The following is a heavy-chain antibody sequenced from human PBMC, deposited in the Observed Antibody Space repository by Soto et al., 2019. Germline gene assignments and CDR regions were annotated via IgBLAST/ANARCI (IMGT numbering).Heavy chain of an antibody. CDR3: AKRPASLVCFNY. V-gene: IGHV3-23*01. D-gene: IGHD2-2*01. J-gene: IGHJ4*02. CDR2: ISGGGGRI. Sequence: EVQLLESGGGLVQPGGSLRLSCAAYGFTFSNYDMSWVRQAPGKGMERVATISGGGGRIYYAVSVKGRFTISRDNSKNALYMQINSLRAEDTAVYYCAKRPASLVCFNYWCPGRLVTVSS. CDR1: GFTFSNYD.